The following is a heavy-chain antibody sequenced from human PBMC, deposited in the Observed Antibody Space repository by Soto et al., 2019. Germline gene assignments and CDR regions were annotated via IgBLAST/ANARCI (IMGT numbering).Heavy chain of an antibody. J-gene: IGHJ3*01. V-gene: IGHV4-38-2*01. CDR2: VYHGGNT. D-gene: IGHD2-15*01. CDR1: GFSISSGNY. Sequence: LSLTCAVSGFSISSGNYWGWIRKHPGKGLEWIGSVYHGGNTYYNPSLKSRVSISIDLSKNQFSLKLTSVTAADTAAYYCARARWYDAFNVWGQGTVVTVSS. CDR3: ARARWYDAFNV.